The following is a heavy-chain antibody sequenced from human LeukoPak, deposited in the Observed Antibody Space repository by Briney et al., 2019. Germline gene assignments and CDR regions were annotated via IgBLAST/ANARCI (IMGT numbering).Heavy chain of an antibody. Sequence: GASVKVSCKASGYTFTGYYMHWVRQAPGQGLEWMGWINPNSGGTNYAQKLQGWVTMTRDTSISTAYMELGRLRSDDTAVYYCARDPTYYYDSSGYYPHWFDPWGQGTLVTVSS. J-gene: IGHJ5*02. CDR2: INPNSGGT. V-gene: IGHV1-2*04. CDR1: GYTFTGYY. CDR3: ARDPTYYYDSSGYYPHWFDP. D-gene: IGHD3-22*01.